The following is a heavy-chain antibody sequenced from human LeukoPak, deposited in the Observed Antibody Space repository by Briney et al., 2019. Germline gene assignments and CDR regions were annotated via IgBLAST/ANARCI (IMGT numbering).Heavy chain of an antibody. Sequence: GGSLRLSCVASGFTFDTYWMHWVRHAPGKGLVWVSRINGDGRNINYADSVRGRFTISRDNAKNTLFLQMNTLRVEDTAVYYCTRDLMDYDVSTGLHHYYMDVWGQGTTVTVSS. D-gene: IGHD3-9*01. J-gene: IGHJ6*02. CDR1: GFTFDTYW. CDR3: TRDLMDYDVSTGLHHYYMDV. V-gene: IGHV3-74*01. CDR2: INGDGRNI.